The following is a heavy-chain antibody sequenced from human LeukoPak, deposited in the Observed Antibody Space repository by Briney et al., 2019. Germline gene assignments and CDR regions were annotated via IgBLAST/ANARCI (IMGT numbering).Heavy chain of an antibody. CDR3: ARDRGWEPVVSWFDP. Sequence: GRSLRLSCAASGFTFSSYWMHWVRQAPGKGLVWVSRINSDGSSTSYADSVKGRFTISRDNAKNTLYLQMNSLRAEDTAVYYCARDRGWEPVVSWFDPWGQGTLVTVSS. D-gene: IGHD1-26*01. V-gene: IGHV3-74*01. CDR2: INSDGSST. J-gene: IGHJ5*02. CDR1: GFTFSSYW.